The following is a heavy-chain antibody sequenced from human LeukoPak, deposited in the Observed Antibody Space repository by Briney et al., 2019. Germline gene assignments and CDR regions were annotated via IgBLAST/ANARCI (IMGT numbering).Heavy chain of an antibody. D-gene: IGHD3-3*01. V-gene: IGHV1-69*13. CDR1: GGTFSSYA. Sequence: ASVKVSCKASGGTFSSYAISWVRQAPGQGLEWMGGIIPIFGTANYAQKFQGRVTITADESTSTAYMELSSLRSEDTAVYYCARDRRAPYYGFRSGYIDHYYMDVWGKGTTVTVSS. CDR3: ARDRRAPYYGFRSGYIDHYYMDV. CDR2: IIPIFGTA. J-gene: IGHJ6*03.